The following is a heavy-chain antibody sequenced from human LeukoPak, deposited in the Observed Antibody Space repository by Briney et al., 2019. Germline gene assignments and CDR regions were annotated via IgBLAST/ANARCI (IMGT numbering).Heavy chain of an antibody. CDR1: GFALKSYS. D-gene: IGHD2-8*02. CDR2: ISSTSAYI. V-gene: IGHV3-21*01. CDR3: ARVAVSGPTGWFDS. J-gene: IGHJ5*01. Sequence: GGSLRLSCAGSGFALKSYSLTWVRQAPGKGLEWVSSISSTSAYIHYADSVKGRFTISRDNVDNVVYLEVNSLGAEDTATYYCARVAVSGPTGWFDSWGQGTLVIVSS.